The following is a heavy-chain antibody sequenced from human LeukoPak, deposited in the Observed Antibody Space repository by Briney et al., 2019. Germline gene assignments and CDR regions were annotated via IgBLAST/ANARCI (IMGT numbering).Heavy chain of an antibody. Sequence: GESLKISCKGSGYSFTSYWIGWVRQMPGKGLEWMGIIYPGDSDTRYSPSFQGQVTISADKSISTAYLQWSSLKASDTAMYYCARSPYSGYDYGVDYYYYYYMDVWGKGTTVTVSS. CDR3: ARSPYSGYDYGVDYYYYYYMDV. D-gene: IGHD5-12*01. CDR2: IYPGDSDT. V-gene: IGHV5-51*01. J-gene: IGHJ6*03. CDR1: GYSFTSYW.